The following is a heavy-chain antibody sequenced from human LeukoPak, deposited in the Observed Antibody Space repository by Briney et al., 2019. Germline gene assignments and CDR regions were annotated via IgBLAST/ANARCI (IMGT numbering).Heavy chain of an antibody. CDR2: IYYSGST. Sequence: PSETLSLTCTVSSGSIRTSYCSWIRQPPGKGLEWIGYIYYSGSTNYNPSLKSRVTISVDTSRNQFSLKLSSVTAADTAVYYCVRAPNPDFFDDWGQGTLVTVSS. CDR3: VRAPNPDFFDD. J-gene: IGHJ4*02. V-gene: IGHV4-59*01. CDR1: SGSIRTSY. D-gene: IGHD2-8*01.